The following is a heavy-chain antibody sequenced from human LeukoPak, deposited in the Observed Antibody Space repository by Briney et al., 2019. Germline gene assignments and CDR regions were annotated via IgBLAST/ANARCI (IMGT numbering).Heavy chain of an antibody. D-gene: IGHD3-22*01. V-gene: IGHV1-18*01. CDR2: ISAYNGNT. Sequence: ASVKVSCKASGYTFTSYGISWVRQAPGQGLEWMGWISAYNGNTNYAQKLQGRVTMTTDTSTSTAYMELRSLRSDDTAVYYCARGLSVDYYDSSGYPWTNYFDYWGQGTLVTVSS. CDR1: GYTFTSYG. CDR3: ARGLSVDYYDSSGYPWTNYFDY. J-gene: IGHJ4*02.